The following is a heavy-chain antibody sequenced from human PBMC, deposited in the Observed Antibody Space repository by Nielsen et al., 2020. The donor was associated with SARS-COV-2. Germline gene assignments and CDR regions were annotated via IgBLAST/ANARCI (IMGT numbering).Heavy chain of an antibody. J-gene: IGHJ4*02. CDR2: IGGSGDIT. D-gene: IGHD2-15*01. Sequence: GESLKISCAASGFTFSNYAMSWVRQAPGKGLEWVSTIGGSGDITYYGDSVKGRFTISRDNSKNTLYLQMNSLRAEDTAVYYCAKDLIAVIVATASPFDYWGQGSLVTVSS. CDR3: AKDLIAVIVATASPFDY. V-gene: IGHV3-23*01. CDR1: GFTFSNYA.